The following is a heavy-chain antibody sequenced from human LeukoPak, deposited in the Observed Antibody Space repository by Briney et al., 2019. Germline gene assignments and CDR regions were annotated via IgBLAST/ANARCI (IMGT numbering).Heavy chain of an antibody. D-gene: IGHD2-15*01. V-gene: IGHV1-69*13. J-gene: IGHJ6*02. CDR2: IIPIFGTA. CDR3: ARSDCSGGSCYRCYYGMDV. CDR1: GGTFSSYA. Sequence: RASVKVSCKASGGTFSSYAISWVRQAPGQGLEWMGGIIPIFGTANYAQKFQGRVTITADESTSTAYMELSSLRSEDTAVYYCARSDCSGGSCYRCYYGMDVWGQGTTVTVSS.